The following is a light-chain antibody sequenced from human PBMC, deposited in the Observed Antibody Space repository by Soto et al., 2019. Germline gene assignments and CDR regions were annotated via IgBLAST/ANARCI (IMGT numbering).Light chain of an antibody. Sequence: DIQMTQSPSSLSASVGDRVTITCRASQRISSHLNWYQQKPGKAPKLLIYAASSLQSGVPSRFSGSGSGTEFTLTISSLQPEDFATYYCQQSYSTPHTFGQGTKLEIK. J-gene: IGKJ2*01. CDR1: QRISSH. CDR2: AAS. CDR3: QQSYSTPHT. V-gene: IGKV1-39*01.